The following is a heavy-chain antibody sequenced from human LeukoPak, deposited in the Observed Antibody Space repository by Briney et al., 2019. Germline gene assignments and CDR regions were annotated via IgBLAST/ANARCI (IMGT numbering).Heavy chain of an antibody. D-gene: IGHD3-10*01. CDR1: GFTFSGFW. Sequence: PAGSLTLSCAASGFTFSGFWMSWVRQAPGKGLEWVANINEDGREEHYVDSVKGRFPISRDNGKNSLFLQMNSLRAEDTAVYYCTNGGLLDYWGQGTLVTVSS. V-gene: IGHV3-7*01. CDR2: INEDGREE. CDR3: TNGGLLDY. J-gene: IGHJ4*02.